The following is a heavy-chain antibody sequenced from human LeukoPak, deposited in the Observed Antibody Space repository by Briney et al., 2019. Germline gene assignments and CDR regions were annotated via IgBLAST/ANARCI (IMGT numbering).Heavy chain of an antibody. J-gene: IGHJ3*02. CDR3: ARDRRWDLLHAFDI. CDR1: GGSISSYF. D-gene: IGHD1-26*01. CDR2: AHYSEST. V-gene: IGHV4-59*01. Sequence: SETLSLTCTVSGGSISSYFWSWIRQPPGKGLEWIAYAHYSESTNYNPSLKSRVTISLDTSKNQFSLMLNSVTAAATAVYYCARDRRWDLLHAFDIWGQGTMVTVSS.